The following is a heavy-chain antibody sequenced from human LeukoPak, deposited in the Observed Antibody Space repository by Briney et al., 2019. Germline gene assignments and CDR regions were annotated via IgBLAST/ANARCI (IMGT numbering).Heavy chain of an antibody. D-gene: IGHD2-21*02. V-gene: IGHV3-33*05. CDR2: ILYDGSNK. J-gene: IGHJ4*02. Sequence: GRSLRLSCAASGFTFSSYGMHWVRQAPGKGLEWVAVILYDGSNKYYADSVKGRFSISRDNSKNTLYLQMNSLRAEDTAVYYCARTVGGDCYFDYWGQGTLVTVSS. CDR1: GFTFSSYG. CDR3: ARTVGGDCYFDY.